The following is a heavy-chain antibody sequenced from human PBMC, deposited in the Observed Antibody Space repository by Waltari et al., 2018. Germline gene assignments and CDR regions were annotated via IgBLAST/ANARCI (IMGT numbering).Heavy chain of an antibody. V-gene: IGHV3-23*01. Sequence: EVQLLESAGGLVQPGGALILSFASSVFYFMGYAMSWVRQVPGGGLEWVASIRGRGATPFYAESVKGRFTIVRDNSKDTVFLQMNSLRVDDSAVYYCAKGSRGYTNYFFDSWGQGALVAVSA. CDR3: AKGSRGYTNYFFDS. J-gene: IGHJ4*02. CDR1: VFYFMGYA. D-gene: IGHD3-16*02. CDR2: IRGRGATP.